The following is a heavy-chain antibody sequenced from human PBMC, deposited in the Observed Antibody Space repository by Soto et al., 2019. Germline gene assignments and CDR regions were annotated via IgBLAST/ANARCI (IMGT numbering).Heavy chain of an antibody. CDR3: ASEGGSSSSGHYYYGMDV. J-gene: IGHJ6*02. CDR1: GYSFTSYW. Sequence: HGESLKISCKGSGYSFTSYWIGWVRQMPGKGLEWMGIIYPGDSDTRYSPSFQGQVTISADKSISTAYLQWSSLKASDTAMYYCASEGGSSSSGHYYYGMDVWGQGTTVTVSS. CDR2: IYPGDSDT. V-gene: IGHV5-51*01. D-gene: IGHD6-6*01.